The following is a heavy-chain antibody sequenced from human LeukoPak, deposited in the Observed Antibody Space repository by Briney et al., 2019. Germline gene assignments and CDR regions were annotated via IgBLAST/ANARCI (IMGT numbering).Heavy chain of an antibody. CDR2: INPNSGGT. CDR3: ARAREQWLVNFDY. D-gene: IGHD6-19*01. CDR1: GYTFTGYY. V-gene: IGHV1-2*02. Sequence: ASVKVSCKASGYTFTGYYMHWVRQAPGQGLEWMGWINPNSGGTNYAQKFQGRVSMTRDTSISTAYMELSRLRSDDTAVYYCARAREQWLVNFDYWGQGTLVTVSS. J-gene: IGHJ4*02.